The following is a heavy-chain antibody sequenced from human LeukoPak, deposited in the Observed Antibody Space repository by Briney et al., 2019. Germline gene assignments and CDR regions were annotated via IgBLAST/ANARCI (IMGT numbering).Heavy chain of an antibody. CDR3: ASHSPYGDYVGY. Sequence: GGSLRLSCAASGFTVSSNYMSWGRQAPGKGLEWVAVIYSGGSTYYADSVKGRFTISRDNSKNTLYLQMNSLRAADTAVYYCASHSPYGDYVGYWGQGTLVTVSS. J-gene: IGHJ4*02. CDR2: IYSGGST. CDR1: GFTVSSNY. D-gene: IGHD4-17*01. V-gene: IGHV3-53*01.